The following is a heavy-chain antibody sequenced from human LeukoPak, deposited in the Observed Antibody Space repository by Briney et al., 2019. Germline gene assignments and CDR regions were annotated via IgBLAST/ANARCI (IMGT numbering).Heavy chain of an antibody. D-gene: IGHD3-16*01. CDR2: IYHSGST. Sequence: SSETLSLTCTVSGYSISSGYYWGWTRQPPGKGLEWIGSIYHSGSTYYNPSLKSRVTIAIDTSKNQFSLKLSSVTAADTAVYYCAKDGGMGDAFDIWGQGTMVTVSS. V-gene: IGHV4-38-2*02. CDR1: GYSISSGYY. CDR3: AKDGGMGDAFDI. J-gene: IGHJ3*02.